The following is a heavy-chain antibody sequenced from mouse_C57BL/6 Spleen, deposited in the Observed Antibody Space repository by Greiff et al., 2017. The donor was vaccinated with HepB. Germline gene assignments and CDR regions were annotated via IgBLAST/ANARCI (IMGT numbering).Heavy chain of an antibody. CDR3: ASDYYGSSPYFDV. CDR2: IDPSDSET. D-gene: IGHD1-1*01. Sequence: VQLQQPGAELVRPGSSVKLSCKASGYTFTSYWMHWVKQRPIQGLEWIGNIDPSDSETHYNQKFKDKATLTVDKSSSTAYMQLSSLTSEDSAVYYCASDYYGSSPYFDVWGTGTTVTVSS. V-gene: IGHV1-52*01. CDR1: GYTFTSYW. J-gene: IGHJ1*03.